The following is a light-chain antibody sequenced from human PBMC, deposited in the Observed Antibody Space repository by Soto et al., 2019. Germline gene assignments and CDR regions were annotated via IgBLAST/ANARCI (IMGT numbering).Light chain of an antibody. Sequence: AIRMTQSPSSLSASTGDRVTITCRASQGISSYLAWYQQKPGKAPKLLIYAASTLQSGVPSRFNGSGSGTDFTFSFICLHSEDFATYYCQQYYSYPLTFGGGTKVDIK. CDR1: QGISSY. V-gene: IGKV1-8*01. CDR3: QQYYSYPLT. J-gene: IGKJ4*01. CDR2: AAS.